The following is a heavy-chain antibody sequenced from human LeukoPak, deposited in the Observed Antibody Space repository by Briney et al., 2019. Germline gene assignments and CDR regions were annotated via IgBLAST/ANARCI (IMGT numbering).Heavy chain of an antibody. CDR3: AKDSAKKYDDY. CDR1: GFTFSSYS. J-gene: IGHJ4*02. Sequence: PGGSLRLSCTASGFTFSSYSMNWVRQAPGKGLEWVSCITESSNYIYYADSLKGRFTISRDNAKNSLYLQMNGLRAEDTAVYYCAKDSAKKYDDYWGQGTLVTVSS. V-gene: IGHV3-21*04. D-gene: IGHD2/OR15-2a*01. CDR2: ITESSNYI.